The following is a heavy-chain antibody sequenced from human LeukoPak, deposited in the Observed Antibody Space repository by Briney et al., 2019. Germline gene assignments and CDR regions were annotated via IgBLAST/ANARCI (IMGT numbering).Heavy chain of an antibody. CDR3: AREGPICSSTSRHTNSFDY. J-gene: IGHJ4*02. CDR1: GYTFTGYY. CDR2: INPNSGGT. V-gene: IGHV1-2*02. D-gene: IGHD2-2*01. Sequence: ASVKVSCKASGYTFTGYYMHWVRQAPGQGLEWMGWINPNSGGTNYAQKFQGRVTMTRDTSISAAYMELSRLRSDDTAVYYCAREGPICSSTSRHTNSFDYWGQGTLVTVSS.